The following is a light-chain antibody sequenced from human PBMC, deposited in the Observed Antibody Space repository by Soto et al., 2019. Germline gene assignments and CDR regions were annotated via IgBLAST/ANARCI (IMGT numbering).Light chain of an antibody. CDR1: QSVSSSY. CDR2: GAS. V-gene: IGKV3-20*01. Sequence: IVLTQSPAILALSPGDRATLSCRASQSVSSSYLAWYQHKPGQAPRLLIHGASSRVTGIPDRFSGSGSGTDFTLTITRLEPEDFAVYYCQQYGSSPRYTFGQGTKLEIK. J-gene: IGKJ2*01. CDR3: QQYGSSPRYT.